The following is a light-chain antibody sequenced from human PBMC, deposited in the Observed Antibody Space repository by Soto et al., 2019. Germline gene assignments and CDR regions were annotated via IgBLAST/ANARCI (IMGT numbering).Light chain of an antibody. J-gene: IGKJ4*01. V-gene: IGKV3-15*01. CDR1: QRVSSN. Sequence: EIVMTQSPVTLSVSPGERATLSCRATQRVSSNLAWYQQKPGQAPRLLIYGASNRATGIPVRFGGSGSGTEFTLTISSLQSEDFAVYYCQQYNNWPPLTFGGGTKVEIK. CDR3: QQYNNWPPLT. CDR2: GAS.